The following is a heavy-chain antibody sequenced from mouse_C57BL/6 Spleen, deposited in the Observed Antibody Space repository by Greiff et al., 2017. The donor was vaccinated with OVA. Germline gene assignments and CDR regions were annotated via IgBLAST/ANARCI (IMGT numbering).Heavy chain of an antibody. CDR3: TPDRGFAY. D-gene: IGHD3-1*01. J-gene: IGHJ3*01. CDR2: IDPETGGT. V-gene: IGHV1-15*01. CDR1: GYTFTDYE. Sequence: VQVVESGAELVRPGASVTLSCKASGYTFTDYEMHWVKQTPVHGLEWIGAIDPETGGTAYNQKFKGKAILTADKSSSTAYMELRSLTSEDSAVYYCTPDRGFAYWGQGTLVTVSA.